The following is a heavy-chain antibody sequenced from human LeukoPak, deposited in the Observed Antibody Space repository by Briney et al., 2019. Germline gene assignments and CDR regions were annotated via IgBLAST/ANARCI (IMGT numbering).Heavy chain of an antibody. J-gene: IGHJ4*02. CDR3: AKDDGRSSSWDFDY. D-gene: IGHD6-13*01. V-gene: IGHV3-23*01. Sequence: GGPLRLSCPPSGFPFSTYAMCWARQPPGKGRGWVSTVGGSGASTYYADSVKGRFTISRDNSKNTLYLQMNSLRAEDTAVYYCAKDDGRSSSWDFDYWGQGTLVTVSS. CDR2: VGGSGAST. CDR1: GFPFSTYA.